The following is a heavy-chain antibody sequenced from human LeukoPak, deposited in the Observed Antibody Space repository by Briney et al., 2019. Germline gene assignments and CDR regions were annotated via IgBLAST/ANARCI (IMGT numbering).Heavy chain of an antibody. Sequence: GASVKVSCKASGGTFSSYAISWVRQAPGQGLEWMGGIIPIFGTANYAQKFQGRVTITADESTSTAYMELSSLRSEDTAVYYCASLSGRCSSTSCYLGHKGGDYWGQGTLVTVSS. CDR2: IIPIFGTA. D-gene: IGHD2-2*01. CDR3: ASLSGRCSSTSCYLGHKGGDY. V-gene: IGHV1-69*13. CDR1: GGTFSSYA. J-gene: IGHJ4*02.